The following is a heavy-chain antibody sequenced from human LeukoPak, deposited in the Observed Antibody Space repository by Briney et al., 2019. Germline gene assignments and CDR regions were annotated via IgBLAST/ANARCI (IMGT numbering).Heavy chain of an antibody. D-gene: IGHD3-22*01. CDR3: ARITYYYDSSGYRFDY. CDR2: INPNSGGT. Sequence: ASVKVSCKACGYTFTGYYMHWVRQSPGQELEWMGWINPNSGGTNYAQKFQGRVTMTRDTSSSTAYMELSRLRSDDTAVYYGARITYYYDSSGYRFDYWGPGTLVTVSS. V-gene: IGHV1-2*02. CDR1: GYTFTGYY. J-gene: IGHJ4*02.